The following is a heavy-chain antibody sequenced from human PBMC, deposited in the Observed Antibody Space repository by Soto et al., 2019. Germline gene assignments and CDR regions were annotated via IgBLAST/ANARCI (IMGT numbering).Heavy chain of an antibody. J-gene: IGHJ4*02. D-gene: IGHD2-2*01. CDR2: IIPIFGTA. V-gene: IGHV1-69*13. CDR3: ARDRTRYCSSTSCYSFDY. CDR1: GYTFTSYA. Sequence: SVKVSCKASGYTFTSYAMHWVRQAPGQGLEWMGGIIPIFGTANYAQKFQGRVTITADESTSTAYMELSSLRSEDTAVYYCARDRTRYCSSTSCYSFDYWGQGTLVTVSS.